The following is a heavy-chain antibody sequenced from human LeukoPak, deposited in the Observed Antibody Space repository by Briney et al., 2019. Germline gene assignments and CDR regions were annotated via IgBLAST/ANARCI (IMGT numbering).Heavy chain of an antibody. Sequence: GGSLRLSCAASGFPFSNYWMHWVRQAPWKGLVWVSHINGDESDANYADSVKGRFTISRDNAKNTLFLQMNSLRAEDTAVYYCARVVGAIDYWGQGTLVTVSS. CDR3: ARVVGAIDY. CDR2: INGDESDA. V-gene: IGHV3-74*01. J-gene: IGHJ4*02. D-gene: IGHD1-26*01. CDR1: GFPFSNYW.